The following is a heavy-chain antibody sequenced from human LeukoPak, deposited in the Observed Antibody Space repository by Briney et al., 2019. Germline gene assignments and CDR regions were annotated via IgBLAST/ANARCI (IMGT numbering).Heavy chain of an antibody. CDR1: GGSISSYY. J-gene: IGHJ5*02. D-gene: IGHD6-19*01. Sequence: SETLSLTCAVYGGSISSYYWSWIRQPPGKGLEWIGYIYYSGSTNYNPSLKSRVTISVDTSKNQFSLKLSSVTAADTAVYYCARHFPPWRVLFDPWGQGTLVTVSS. CDR2: IYYSGST. V-gene: IGHV4-59*08. CDR3: ARHFPPWRVLFDP.